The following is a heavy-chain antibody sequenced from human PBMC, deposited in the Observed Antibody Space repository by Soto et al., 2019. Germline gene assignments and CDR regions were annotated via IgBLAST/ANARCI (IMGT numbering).Heavy chain of an antibody. CDR3: ARDLPGGYYDSSGYYGGYAFDI. V-gene: IGHV3-21*01. J-gene: IGHJ3*02. CDR1: GFTFSSYS. Sequence: GGSLRLSCAASGFTFSSYSMNWVRQAPGKGLEWVSSISSSSSYIYYADSVKGRFTISRDNAKNSLYLQMNSLRAEDTAVYYCARDLPGGYYDSSGYYGGYAFDIWGQGTMVT. CDR2: ISSSSSYI. D-gene: IGHD3-22*01.